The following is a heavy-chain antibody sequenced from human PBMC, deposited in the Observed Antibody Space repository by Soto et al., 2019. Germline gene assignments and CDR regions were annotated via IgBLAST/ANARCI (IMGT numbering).Heavy chain of an antibody. J-gene: IGHJ6*02. D-gene: IGHD2-2*01. Sequence: GASVKVSWKASGGTFGSYAITWVRRAPGQGLEWLGGIIPILNSPAYAQKFQARVVITADEITNTAYMELNSLRFDDTAVYYCAREAPYCTSATCPKFYDMDVWGQGTTVTV. V-gene: IGHV1-69*13. CDR1: GGTFGSYA. CDR2: IIPILNSP. CDR3: AREAPYCTSATCPKFYDMDV.